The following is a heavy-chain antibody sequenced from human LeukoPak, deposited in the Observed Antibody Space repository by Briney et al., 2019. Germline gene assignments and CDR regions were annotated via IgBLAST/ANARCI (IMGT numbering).Heavy chain of an antibody. D-gene: IGHD3-22*01. CDR3: ARLTDYYDSSGYYRNYNWFDP. Sequence: GESLKISCKGSGYSFINYWIAWVRQMPGKGLEWMGIIYPADSDAKYSPSFHGQVTISADTSINTAYLQWSSLTASDTAMYYCARLTDYYDSSGYYRNYNWFDPWGQGTLVTISS. J-gene: IGHJ5*02. CDR2: IYPADSDA. CDR1: GYSFINYW. V-gene: IGHV5-51*01.